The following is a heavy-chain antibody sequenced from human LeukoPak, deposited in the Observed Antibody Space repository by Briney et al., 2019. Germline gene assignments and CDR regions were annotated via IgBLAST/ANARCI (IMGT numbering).Heavy chain of an antibody. V-gene: IGHV4-39*01. CDR2: IYYSGST. CDR1: GGSISSSSYY. J-gene: IGHJ5*02. Sequence: PSETLSLTCTVSGGSISSSSYYWGWIRQPPGKGLEWIGNIYYSGSTYYNPSPKSRVTISVDTSKNQFSLKLSSVTAADTAVYYCARGGGIAARPRSFDPWGQGTLVTVSS. D-gene: IGHD6-6*01. CDR3: ARGGGIAARPRSFDP.